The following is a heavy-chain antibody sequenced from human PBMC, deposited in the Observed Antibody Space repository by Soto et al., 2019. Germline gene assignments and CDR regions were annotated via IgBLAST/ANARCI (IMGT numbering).Heavy chain of an antibody. CDR2: INHSGST. CDR1: GGSFSGYY. V-gene: IGHV4-34*01. J-gene: IGHJ5*02. D-gene: IGHD3-22*01. Sequence: SETLSLTCAVYGGSFSGYYWSWIRQPPGKGLEWIGEINHSGSTNYNPSLKSRVTISVDTSKNQFSLKLSSVTAADTAVYYCARALITMISPRPLQRTNWFAPGGKGTLVTVSS. CDR3: ARALITMISPRPLQRTNWFAP.